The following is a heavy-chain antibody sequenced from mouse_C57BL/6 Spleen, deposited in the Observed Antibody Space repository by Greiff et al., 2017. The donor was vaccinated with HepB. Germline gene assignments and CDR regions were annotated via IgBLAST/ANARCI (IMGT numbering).Heavy chain of an antibody. CDR2: IDPSDSYT. CDR1: GYTFTSYW. V-gene: IGHV1-50*01. D-gene: IGHD1-1*01. Sequence: QVQLQQPGAELVKPGASVKLSCKASGYTFTSYWMQWVKQRPGQGLEWIGEIDPSDSYTNYNQKFKGKATLTVDTSSSTAYMQLSSLTSEDSAVYYGAREDGSSLYWYFDVWGTGTTVTVSS. J-gene: IGHJ1*03. CDR3: AREDGSSLYWYFDV.